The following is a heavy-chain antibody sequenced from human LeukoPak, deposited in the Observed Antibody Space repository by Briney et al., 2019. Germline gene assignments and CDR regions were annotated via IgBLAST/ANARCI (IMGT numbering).Heavy chain of an antibody. J-gene: IGHJ4*02. CDR3: ATYRQVLLPFES. CDR2: IYSGGST. V-gene: IGHV3-53*01. Sequence: GGSLRLSCAASGFTVSSNYMSWVRQAPGKGLEWVSVIYSGGSTYYADSVKGRFTISRDNSKNTLYLQMNSLRAEDTAIYYCATYRQVLLPFESWGQGTLVTVSS. D-gene: IGHD2-8*02. CDR1: GFTVSSNY.